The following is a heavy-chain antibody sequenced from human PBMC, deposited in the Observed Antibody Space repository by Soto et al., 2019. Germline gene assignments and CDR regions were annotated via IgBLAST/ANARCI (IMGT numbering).Heavy chain of an antibody. Sequence: SVKVSCKASGGTFNTYTFSWVRQAPGQGLEWMGSIIPIFGTTHYAQSFQGRLSITADQSSTTTYMELRSLTSHDTALYYCARIPRDSCPTSDALDNWGQGXLVTVYS. J-gene: IGHJ1*01. CDR3: ARIPRDSCPTSDALDN. CDR2: IIPIFGTT. D-gene: IGHD3-22*01. CDR1: GGTFNTYT. V-gene: IGHV1-69*13.